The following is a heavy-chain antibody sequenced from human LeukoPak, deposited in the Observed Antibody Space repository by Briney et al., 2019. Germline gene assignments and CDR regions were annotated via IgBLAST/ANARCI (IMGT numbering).Heavy chain of an antibody. D-gene: IGHD6-19*01. CDR2: ISYDGSNK. Sequence: GRSLRLSCAASGFTFSSYCMHWVRQAPGKGLEWVAVISYDGSNKYYADSVKGRFTISRDNSKNTLYLQMNSLRAEDTAVYYCAKPGIAVADDAFDIWGQGTMVTVSS. CDR3: AKPGIAVADDAFDI. CDR1: GFTFSSYC. V-gene: IGHV3-30*18. J-gene: IGHJ3*02.